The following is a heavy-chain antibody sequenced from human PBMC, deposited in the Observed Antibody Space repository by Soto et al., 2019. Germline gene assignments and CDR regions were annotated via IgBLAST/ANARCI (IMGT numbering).Heavy chain of an antibody. CDR3: AREVCCSTSTSYGMDV. Sequence: GVXLRLYCASSGFTFSSYSMNWVRHAPGKGLEWVSSITSSGTHIYYADSLKGRFTISRDNAKNSLFLQMNSLRAEDTAVYYCAREVCCSTSTSYGMDVWGQGTTVTVSS. D-gene: IGHD2-2*01. CDR2: ITSSGTHI. V-gene: IGHV3-21*01. CDR1: GFTFSSYS. J-gene: IGHJ6*02.